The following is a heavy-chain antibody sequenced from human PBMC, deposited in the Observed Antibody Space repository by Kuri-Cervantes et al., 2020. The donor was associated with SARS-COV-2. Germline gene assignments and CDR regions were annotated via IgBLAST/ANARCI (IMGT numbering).Heavy chain of an antibody. V-gene: IGHV1-3*01. J-gene: IGHJ5*02. CDR1: GYTFTSYA. D-gene: IGHD1-7*01. Sequence: ASVKVSCKASGYTFTSYAMHWVRQAPGQRREGMGWINAGNGNTKYSQKFQGRVTITRDTSTSTAYMELRSRRSDDTAVYYCAREESNWNYGGWFDPWGQGTLVTVSS. CDR3: AREESNWNYGGWFDP. CDR2: INAGNGNT.